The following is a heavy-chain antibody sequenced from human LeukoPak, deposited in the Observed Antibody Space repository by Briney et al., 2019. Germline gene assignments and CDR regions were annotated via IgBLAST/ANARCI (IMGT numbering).Heavy chain of an antibody. CDR1: GGSISSYY. D-gene: IGHD4-17*01. J-gene: IGHJ6*03. Sequence: SETLSLTCTVSGGSISSYYWSWIRQPPGKGLEWIGYIYYSGSTNYNPSLKSRVTISVDTSKNQFSLKLSSVTAADTAVYYCARDLRDYGDYAPMDVWGKGTTVTVSS. CDR3: ARDLRDYGDYAPMDV. V-gene: IGHV4-59*01. CDR2: IYYSGST.